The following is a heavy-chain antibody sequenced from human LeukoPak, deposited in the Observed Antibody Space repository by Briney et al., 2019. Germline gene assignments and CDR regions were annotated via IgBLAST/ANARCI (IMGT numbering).Heavy chain of an antibody. V-gene: IGHV4-39*01. CDR2: IYYSGST. CDR1: GGSISSSSYY. Sequence: SETLSLTCTVSGGSISSSSYYWGWIRQPPGKGLEWIGSIYYSGSTYYNPSLKSRVTISVDTSKNQFSLKLSSVTAADTAVYYCARTRYSSGWYPDNYFDYWGQGTLVTVSS. D-gene: IGHD6-19*01. J-gene: IGHJ4*02. CDR3: ARTRYSSGWYPDNYFDY.